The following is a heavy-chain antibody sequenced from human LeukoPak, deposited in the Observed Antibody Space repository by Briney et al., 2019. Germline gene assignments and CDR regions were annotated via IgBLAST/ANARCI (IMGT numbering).Heavy chain of an antibody. D-gene: IGHD3-16*01. V-gene: IGHV4-39*01. CDR3: ARRATGSWGYFDY. CDR2: IHYSGST. J-gene: IGHJ4*02. Sequence: SETLSLTXTVSGGSISSSSYYWGWIRQPPGKGLEWIGSIHYSGSTYDNPSLKSRVTISVDTSKNQFSLKLRSVTAADTAVYYCARRATGSWGYFDYWGQGTLVTVSS. CDR1: GGSISSSSYY.